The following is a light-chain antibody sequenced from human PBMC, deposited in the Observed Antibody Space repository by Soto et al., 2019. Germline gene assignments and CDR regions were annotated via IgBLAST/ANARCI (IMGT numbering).Light chain of an antibody. CDR2: AAS. CDR3: QQYNNWPGT. CDR1: QSVSSN. V-gene: IGKV3-15*01. Sequence: EIVLTQSPGTLSLSPGERATLSCRASQSVSSNLAWYQQKPGQAPRLLIYAASTRATGIPARFSGSGSGTEFTPTISSLQSEDFAVYYCQQYNNWPGTFGQGTKVDIK. J-gene: IGKJ1*01.